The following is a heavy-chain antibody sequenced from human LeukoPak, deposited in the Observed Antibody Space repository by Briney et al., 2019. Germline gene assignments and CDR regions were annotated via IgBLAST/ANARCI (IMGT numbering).Heavy chain of an antibody. CDR3: ARITPPGLYCSGSSCYRYFDY. V-gene: IGHV3-7*01. CDR1: GFTFSSYW. Sequence: PGGSLRLSCAASGFTFSSYWMSWVRQAPGKGLEWVANIKQDGSEKYYVDSVKGRFTISRDNAKNSLYLQMSSLRAEDTAVYYCARITPPGLYCSGSSCYRYFDYWGQGTLVTVSS. J-gene: IGHJ4*02. CDR2: IKQDGSEK. D-gene: IGHD2-15*01.